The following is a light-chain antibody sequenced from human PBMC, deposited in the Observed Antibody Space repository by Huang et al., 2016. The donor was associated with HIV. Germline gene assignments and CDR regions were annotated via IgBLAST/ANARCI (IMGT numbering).Light chain of an antibody. CDR1: QSVSSN. Sequence: EIVMTQSPTTLSVSPGERATVACRASQSVSSNLAWYQQKPGQVPRLLIYGASTRATCIPARFSGGGSGTEFTLTVSSLQSEDFAVYYCQQYGNWPPWTFGQGTKVEIK. CDR3: QQYGNWPPWT. J-gene: IGKJ1*01. V-gene: IGKV3-15*01. CDR2: GAS.